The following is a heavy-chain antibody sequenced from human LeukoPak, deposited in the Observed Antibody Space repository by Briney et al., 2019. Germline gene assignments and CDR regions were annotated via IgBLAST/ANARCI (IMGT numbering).Heavy chain of an antibody. CDR3: ARESSGWNENY. D-gene: IGHD1-1*01. CDR2: ISGSGTTI. J-gene: IGHJ4*02. Sequence: GGSLRLSCAASGFTFSNYDLNWVRQAPGKGLECVSYISGSGTTIFYADSVKGRFTISRDNVKNSLYLQMNSLRAEDTAVYYCARESSGWNENYWGQGTLVTVSS. CDR1: GFTFSNYD. V-gene: IGHV3-48*01.